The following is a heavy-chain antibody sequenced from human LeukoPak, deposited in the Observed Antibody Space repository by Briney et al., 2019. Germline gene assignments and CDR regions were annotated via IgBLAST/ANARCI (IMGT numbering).Heavy chain of an antibody. V-gene: IGHV3-9*01. D-gene: IGHD3-10*01. CDR2: ISWNSGSI. CDR1: GFTFDDYA. J-gene: IGHJ4*02. Sequence: GRSLRLSCAASGFTFDDYAMHWVRQAPGKGLEWVSGISWNSGSIGYADSVKGRFTISRDNAKNSLYLQMNSLRAEDTALYYCAKDTGQVRGVIPTYYFDYWGQGTLVTVSS. CDR3: AKDTGQVRGVIPTYYFDY.